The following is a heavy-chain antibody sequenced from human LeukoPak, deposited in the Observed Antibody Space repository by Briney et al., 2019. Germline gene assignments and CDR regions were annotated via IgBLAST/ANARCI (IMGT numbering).Heavy chain of an antibody. J-gene: IGHJ5*02. V-gene: IGHV4-59*01. Sequence: SETLSLTCTVSGGSISGYYWSWIRQSPGKGLEWIGYIYYTGITAYNPSLGSRVTISVDRSNNQFSLRLISVTAADTAVYYCARLHSSRAEEFDPWGQGTLVTVSS. CDR3: ARLHSSRAEEFDP. CDR2: IYYTGIT. CDR1: GGSISGYY.